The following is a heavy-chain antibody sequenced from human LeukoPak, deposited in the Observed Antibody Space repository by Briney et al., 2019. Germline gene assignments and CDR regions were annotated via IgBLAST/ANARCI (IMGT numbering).Heavy chain of an antibody. D-gene: IGHD3-10*01. J-gene: IGHJ4*02. Sequence: TSETLSLTCAVYGGSFSGYYWSWIRQPPGKGLEWIGEINHSGSTNYNPSLKSRVTISVDTSKNQFSLKLSSVTAADTAVYYCARRRGYYGSGSYPWGYWGQGTLVTVSS. CDR3: ARRRGYYGSGSYPWGY. V-gene: IGHV4-34*01. CDR1: GGSFSGYY. CDR2: INHSGST.